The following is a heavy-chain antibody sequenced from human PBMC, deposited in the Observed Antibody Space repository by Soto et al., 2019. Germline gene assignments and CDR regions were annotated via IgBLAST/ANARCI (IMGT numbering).Heavy chain of an antibody. CDR2: ISSRSDI. J-gene: IGHJ6*02. Sequence: GESLKISCVGSGFTFSTYSINWVRQAPGKGLEWVSSISSRSDIYYEDSVKGRFTISRDNAKNSVSLQMNSLRAEDTAVYYCAREYTAWPLAYGLDVWGQGTTVTVSS. CDR1: GFTFSTYS. CDR3: AREYTAWPLAYGLDV. V-gene: IGHV3-21*01. D-gene: IGHD5-18*01.